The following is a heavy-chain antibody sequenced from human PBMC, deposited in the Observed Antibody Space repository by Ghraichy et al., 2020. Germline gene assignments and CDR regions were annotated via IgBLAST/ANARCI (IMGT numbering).Heavy chain of an antibody. D-gene: IGHD2-21*02. CDR1: GFAFSTYS. CDR2: INSSSGYI. CDR3: ARDGAYCGGDCYPEYFQH. Sequence: GSLRLSCAASGFAFSTYSMNWVRQAPGKGLDWVSSINSSSGYIYYADSVKGRFTISRDNAKNSLHLQMNSLRAEDTAVYYCARDGAYCGGDCYPEYFQHWGQGTLVTVSS. J-gene: IGHJ1*01. V-gene: IGHV3-21*01.